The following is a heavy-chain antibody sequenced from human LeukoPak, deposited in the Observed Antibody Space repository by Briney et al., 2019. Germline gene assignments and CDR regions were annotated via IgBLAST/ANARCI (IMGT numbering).Heavy chain of an antibody. Sequence: SETLSLTCTVSGGSISSYYWSWIRQPPGKGLGWIGYIYYSGSTNYNPSLKSRVTISVDTSKNQFSLKLSSVTAADTAVYYCARAGYYYDSSGYYEGAYYFDYWGQGTLVTVSS. J-gene: IGHJ4*02. CDR3: ARAGYYYDSSGYYEGAYYFDY. D-gene: IGHD3-22*01. CDR2: IYYSGST. V-gene: IGHV4-59*01. CDR1: GGSISSYY.